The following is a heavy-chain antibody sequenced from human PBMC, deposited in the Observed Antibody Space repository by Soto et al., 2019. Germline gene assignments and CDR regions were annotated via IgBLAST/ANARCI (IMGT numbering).Heavy chain of an antibody. D-gene: IGHD5-18*01. J-gene: IGHJ4*02. V-gene: IGHV4-31*03. CDR3: ARGRGYSYGPYYFDY. CDR1: GGSISSEGYY. CDR2: IYYSGTT. Sequence: TLSLTCTVSGGSISSEGYYWRWFRQLPGKGLEWIGDIYYSGTTYHNPSLRSRLTISGDASKNQFSLKLSSVTAADTALYYCARGRGYSYGPYYFDYWGQGTLVTVSS.